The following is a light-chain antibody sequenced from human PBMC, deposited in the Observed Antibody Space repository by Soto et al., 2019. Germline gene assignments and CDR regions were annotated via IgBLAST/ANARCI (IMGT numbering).Light chain of an antibody. CDR3: ISYAGSNLLYV. Sequence: QSVLTQPPSASGSPGQSVTISCTGTSSDVGGYNYVSWYQRHPGKAPKLMIYEVSKRPSGVPDRFSGSKSGNTASLTVSGLQAEDEADYHCISYAGSNLLYVFGTGTKVTVL. J-gene: IGLJ1*01. V-gene: IGLV2-8*01. CDR1: SSDVGGYNY. CDR2: EVS.